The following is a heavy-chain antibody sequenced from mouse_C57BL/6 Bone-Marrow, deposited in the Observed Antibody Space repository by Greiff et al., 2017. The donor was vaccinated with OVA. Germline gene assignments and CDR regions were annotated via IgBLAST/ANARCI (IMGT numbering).Heavy chain of an antibody. D-gene: IGHD2-10*02. J-gene: IGHJ3*01. CDR1: GYTFTEYT. CDR3: ARHEGFPYGNYLFAY. Sequence: QVQLKESGAELVKPGASVKLSCKASGYTFTEYTIHWVKQRSGQGLEWIGWFYPGSGSIKYNEKFKDKATLTADESSSTVYMELSRLTSEDSAVYFCARHEGFPYGNYLFAYGGQGTRVTVSA. V-gene: IGHV1-62-2*01. CDR2: FYPGSGSI.